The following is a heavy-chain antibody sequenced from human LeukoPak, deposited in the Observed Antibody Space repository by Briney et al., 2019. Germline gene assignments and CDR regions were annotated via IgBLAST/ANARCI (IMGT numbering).Heavy chain of an antibody. CDR3: ATSGYDSRSANGY. V-gene: IGHV3-30*03. Sequence: PGGSLRLSCAASGFTFNTYGMHWVRQAPGKGLEWVAVISFDGNNKYYADSVKGRFTISRDNSKNTLFLQMNSLRPEDTAVYYCATSGYDSRSANGYWGQGTLVTVSS. CDR2: ISFDGNNK. J-gene: IGHJ4*02. D-gene: IGHD5-12*01. CDR1: GFTFNTYG.